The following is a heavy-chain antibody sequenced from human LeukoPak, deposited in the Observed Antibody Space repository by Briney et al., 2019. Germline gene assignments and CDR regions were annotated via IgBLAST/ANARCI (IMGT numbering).Heavy chain of an antibody. J-gene: IGHJ5*02. CDR2: MNPNSGNT. CDR1: GYTFTSYD. Sequence: ASVKVSCKASGYTFTSYDINWVRQATGQGLEWIGWMNPNSGNTGYAQKFQGRVTITRNTSISTAYMELSSLRSEDTAVYYCARLTDQERGYDFWSGYYPTYNWFDPWGQGTLVTVSS. CDR3: ARLTDQERGYDFWSGYYPTYNWFDP. D-gene: IGHD3-3*01. V-gene: IGHV1-8*03.